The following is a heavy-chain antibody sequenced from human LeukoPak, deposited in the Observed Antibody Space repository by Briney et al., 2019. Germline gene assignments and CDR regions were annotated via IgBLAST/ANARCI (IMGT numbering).Heavy chain of an antibody. D-gene: IGHD3-9*01. CDR1: GFTFSTYS. CDR2: ISSSSSTT. J-gene: IGHJ6*03. V-gene: IGHV3-48*01. Sequence: PAGSLRLSCAASGFTFSTYSMNWVRQAPGKGLEWVSYISSSSSTTYYADSVKGRLTISRDNAKNSLYLQMNSLRAEDTAVYYCARERYTNMDVWGKGTTVTVSS. CDR3: ARERYTNMDV.